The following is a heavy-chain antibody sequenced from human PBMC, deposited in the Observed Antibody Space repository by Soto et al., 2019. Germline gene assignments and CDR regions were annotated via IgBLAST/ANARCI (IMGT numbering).Heavy chain of an antibody. CDR3: AVWNSLGNDNCWSGPFDF. CDR1: GYTFTRYH. Sequence: QVQLVQSGAEVKKPGASVKVSCKASGYTFTRYHMHWVRQAPGQGLEWMGIINPGGAKTNYAQKFQGRVTMTGDTSTSTVYMELSSLRSEDTAVYYCAVWNSLGNDNCWSGPFDFWGQGTPVTVSS. D-gene: IGHD3-3*01. V-gene: IGHV1-46*01. J-gene: IGHJ4*02. CDR2: INPGGAKT.